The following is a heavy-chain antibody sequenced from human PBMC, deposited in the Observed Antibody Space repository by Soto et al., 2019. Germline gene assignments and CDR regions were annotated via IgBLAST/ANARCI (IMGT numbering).Heavy chain of an antibody. Sequence: GGSLRLSCEVSGFSVTANYMSWVRQAPGKGLEWVSVIYSGGSTYYADSVKGRFTISRDNSKNTLYLQMNSLRAEDTAVYYCARDYDILTRSYYFDYWGQGTLVTVSS. D-gene: IGHD3-9*01. J-gene: IGHJ4*02. CDR1: GFSVTANY. V-gene: IGHV3-53*01. CDR2: IYSGGST. CDR3: ARDYDILTRSYYFDY.